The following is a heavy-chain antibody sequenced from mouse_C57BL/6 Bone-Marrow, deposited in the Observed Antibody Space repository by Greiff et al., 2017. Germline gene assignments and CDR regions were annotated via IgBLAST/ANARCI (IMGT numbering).Heavy chain of an antibody. Sequence: QVQLQQSGAELVRPGTSVKMSCKASGYTFTNYWIGWAKQRPGHGLEWIGDIYPGGGYTNYNEKFKGKATLTADKSSSTAYMQFSSLTSEDSAIYYCARGNYGSSPLMWYFDVWGTGTTVTVSS. J-gene: IGHJ1*03. CDR2: IYPGGGYT. CDR1: GYTFTNYW. CDR3: ARGNYGSSPLMWYFDV. D-gene: IGHD1-1*01. V-gene: IGHV1-63*01.